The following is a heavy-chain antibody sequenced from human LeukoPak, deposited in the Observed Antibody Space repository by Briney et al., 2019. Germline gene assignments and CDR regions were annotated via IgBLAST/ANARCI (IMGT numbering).Heavy chain of an antibody. D-gene: IGHD3-22*01. V-gene: IGHV3-53*01. CDR2: IYSGGST. J-gene: IGHJ4*02. Sequence: GGSLRLSCAASGFTVSSNHMSWVRQAPGKGLEWVSVIYSGGSTYYADSVKGRFTISRDNSKNTLYLQMNSLRAEDTAVYCCARQPSTKYYYDSSGDPIGDYWGQGTLVTVSS. CDR1: GFTVSSNH. CDR3: ARQPSTKYYYDSSGDPIGDY.